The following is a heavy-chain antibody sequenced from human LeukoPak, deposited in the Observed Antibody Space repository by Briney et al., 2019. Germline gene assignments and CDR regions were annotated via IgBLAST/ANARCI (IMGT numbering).Heavy chain of an antibody. D-gene: IGHD6-19*01. CDR1: GFSLSTSGMR. V-gene: IGHV2-70*04. CDR2: IDWDDDK. Sequence: SGPTLVNPTQTLTLTCTFSGFSLSTSGMRVSWIRQPPGKALERLARIDWDDDKFYSTSLKTRLTISKDTSKNQVVLTMTNMDPVDTATYYCARGIAVAGNFDYWGQGTLVTVSS. J-gene: IGHJ4*02. CDR3: ARGIAVAGNFDY.